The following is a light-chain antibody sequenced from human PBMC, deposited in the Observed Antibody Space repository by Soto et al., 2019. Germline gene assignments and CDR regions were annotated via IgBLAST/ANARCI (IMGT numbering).Light chain of an antibody. CDR1: SRDVGGYDY. Sequence: QSVLTQPASVSGSPGQSITISCTGTSRDVGGYDYVSWYQQHPGKAPKLMIYEVSNRPSGVSNRFSGSKSGNTASLTISGLQAEEEADYYCNSYTSRGTTFFGTGTKVTVL. V-gene: IGLV2-14*01. CDR2: EVS. J-gene: IGLJ1*01. CDR3: NSYTSRGTTF.